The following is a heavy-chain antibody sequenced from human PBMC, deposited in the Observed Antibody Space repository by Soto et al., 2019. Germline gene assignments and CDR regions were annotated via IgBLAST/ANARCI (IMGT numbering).Heavy chain of an antibody. CDR1: GYTFTTYG. V-gene: IGHV1-18*04. CDR2: ISPRKGNT. J-gene: IGHJ4*02. CDR3: ARVQLLPNPAFDF. D-gene: IGHD5-18*01. Sequence: ASVKVSCKASGYTFTTYGINWVRQAPGQRLEWLGWISPRKGNTNYAQNVQGRVTLTTDASTDTAYLELKNLRSGDTAVYYCARVQLLPNPAFDFWGQGTRVTVSS.